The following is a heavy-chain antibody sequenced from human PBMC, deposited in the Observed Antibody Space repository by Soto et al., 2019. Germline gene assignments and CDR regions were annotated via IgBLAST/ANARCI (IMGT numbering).Heavy chain of an antibody. V-gene: IGHV1-69*01. J-gene: IGHJ4*02. Sequence: QVQLVQSGAEVRKPGSSVKVSCKASGGTFSRHAISWVRQAPGQGLEWMGGIIPIFGTANHAQKFEGRVTIIADESRITGYMELSSLRSEDTAMYYCARGWGYDSNDYYYAYWGQGTLVIVSS. CDR1: GGTFSRHA. D-gene: IGHD3-22*01. CDR2: IIPIFGTA. CDR3: ARGWGYDSNDYYYAY.